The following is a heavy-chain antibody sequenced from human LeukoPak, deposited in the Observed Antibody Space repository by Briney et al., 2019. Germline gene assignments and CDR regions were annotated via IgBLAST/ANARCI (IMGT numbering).Heavy chain of an antibody. CDR2: IRYDGSNK. CDR3: ARDFPGDDYYYGMDV. Sequence: PGGSLRLSCAASGFTFSSYGMHWVRQAPGKGLEWVAFIRYDGSNKYYADSVKGRFTISRDNSKNTLYLQMNSLRAEDTAVYYCARDFPGDDYYYGMDVWGQGTTVTVSS. J-gene: IGHJ6*02. D-gene: IGHD7-27*01. V-gene: IGHV3-30*02. CDR1: GFTFSSYG.